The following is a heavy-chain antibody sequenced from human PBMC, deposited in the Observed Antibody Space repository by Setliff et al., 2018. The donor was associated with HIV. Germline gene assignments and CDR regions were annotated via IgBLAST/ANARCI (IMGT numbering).Heavy chain of an antibody. CDR2: ISVKNGNT. Sequence: ASVKVSCKASGHTFISYGVSWVRQAPGQGLEWMGWISVKNGNTNYAQKFQGRVTMTTDTSTSTAYMELRSLGSDDTAVYYCARIVALNGYPSDYWGQGTLVTVSS. V-gene: IGHV1-18*01. J-gene: IGHJ4*02. CDR3: ARIVALNGYPSDY. CDR1: GHTFISYG. D-gene: IGHD2-8*01.